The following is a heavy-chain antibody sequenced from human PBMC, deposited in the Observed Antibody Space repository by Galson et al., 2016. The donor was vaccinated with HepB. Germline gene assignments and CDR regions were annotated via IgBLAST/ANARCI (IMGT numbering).Heavy chain of an antibody. V-gene: IGHV5-51*01. Sequence: QSGAAVKKSGESLKISCKYSGFTITRYWIAWVRQMPGKGPECMGVIYPADSDTRYSPSFQGQVTISVDKSISTAYLQWSSLKASDTAIYYCARRSSDAFDIWGQGTMFTVSS. CDR3: ARRSSDAFDI. D-gene: IGHD3-10*01. CDR1: GFTITRYW. J-gene: IGHJ3*02. CDR2: IYPADSDT.